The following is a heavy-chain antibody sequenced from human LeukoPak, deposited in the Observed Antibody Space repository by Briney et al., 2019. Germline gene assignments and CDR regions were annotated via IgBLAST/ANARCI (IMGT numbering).Heavy chain of an antibody. CDR3: AKDRRGDWNYVGAFDI. V-gene: IGHV3-23*01. D-gene: IGHD1-7*01. J-gene: IGHJ3*02. CDR2: ISESGGST. CDR1: GFTFSNYA. Sequence: QPGGSLRLSCAASGFTFSNYAMNWVRQAPGKGLEWVSIISESGGSTYYADSVKGRFTISRDNSKNTPYLQMNSLRVEDTAVYYCAKDRRGDWNYVGAFDIWGQGTMVTVSS.